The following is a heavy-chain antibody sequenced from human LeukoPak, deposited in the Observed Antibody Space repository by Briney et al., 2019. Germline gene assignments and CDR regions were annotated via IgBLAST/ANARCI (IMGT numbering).Heavy chain of an antibody. V-gene: IGHV4-59*08. CDR2: IYYSGST. J-gene: IGHJ4*02. CDR1: GASISSYY. CDR3: ARPSYLQESGSRGDIDY. D-gene: IGHD6-25*01. Sequence: SETLSLTCTVAGASISSYYSRWIQQPPGKVLEWSEYIYYSGSTNYNPSLKRRVTISVDTSKNQFSLKLSSVTAADTAEYYWARPSYLQESGSRGDIDYWGKGTLVTVSS.